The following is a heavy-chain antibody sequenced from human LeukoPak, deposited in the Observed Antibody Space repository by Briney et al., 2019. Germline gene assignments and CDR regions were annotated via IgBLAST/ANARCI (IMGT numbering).Heavy chain of an antibody. D-gene: IGHD4-17*01. CDR2: IWYDGSNK. CDR3: ARDIGTTVTHLDF. V-gene: IGHV3-33*01. Sequence: PGGSLRLSCAASGFTFSNYGMLGVRQAPGKGLEGVAVIWYDGSNKYYADSVRGRFTISRDTSKNTLYLQMNSLRAEDTAVYYCARDIGTTVTHLDFWGQGNLVTVSP. CDR1: GFTFSNYG. J-gene: IGHJ4*02.